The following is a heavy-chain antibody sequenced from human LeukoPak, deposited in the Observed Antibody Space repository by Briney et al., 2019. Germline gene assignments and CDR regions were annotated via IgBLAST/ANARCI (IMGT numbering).Heavy chain of an antibody. CDR1: GGSINSYY. V-gene: IGHV4-59*01. CDR3: ARDFYDSGLREHYFDY. J-gene: IGHJ4*02. Sequence: SETLSLTCTVSGGSINSYYWSWIRQPPGKGLEWIGYIYYSGGTNYNPSLKSRVTISVDTSKNQFSLKLSSVTAADTAVYYCARDFYDSGLREHYFDYWGQGTLVTVSS. D-gene: IGHD3-22*01. CDR2: IYYSGGT.